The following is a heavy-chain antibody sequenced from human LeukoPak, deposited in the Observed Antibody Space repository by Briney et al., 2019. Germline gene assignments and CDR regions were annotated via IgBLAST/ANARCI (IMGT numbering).Heavy chain of an antibody. CDR3: ASRNYDFWSGYYERHYYYYYMDV. J-gene: IGHJ6*03. Sequence: PSETLSLTCAVYGGSFSGYYWSWIRQPPGKGLEWIGEINHSGSTNYNPSLKSRVTISVDTSKNQFSLKLSSVTAADTAVYYCASRNYDFWSGYYERHYYYYYMDVWSKGTTVTVSS. CDR2: INHSGST. CDR1: GGSFSGYY. V-gene: IGHV4-34*01. D-gene: IGHD3-3*01.